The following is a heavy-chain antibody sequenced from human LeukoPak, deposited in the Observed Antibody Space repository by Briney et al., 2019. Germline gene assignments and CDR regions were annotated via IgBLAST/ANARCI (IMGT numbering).Heavy chain of an antibody. CDR1: GYTFTSYG. V-gene: IGHV1-18*01. D-gene: IGHD2-21*01. CDR3: ARSRADVVNAGAFDI. CDR2: ISAYNGNT. Sequence: ASVKVSCKASGYTFTSYGISWVRQAPGQGLEWMGWISAYNGNTNYAQKLQGRVTMTTDTSTSTAYMELRSLRSDDTAVYYCARSRADVVNAGAFDIWGQGTMVTVSS. J-gene: IGHJ3*02.